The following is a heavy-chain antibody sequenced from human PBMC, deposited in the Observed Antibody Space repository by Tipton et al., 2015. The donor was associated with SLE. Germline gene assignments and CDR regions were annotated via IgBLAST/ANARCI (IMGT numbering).Heavy chain of an antibody. CDR1: GYSISSPVY. V-gene: IGHV4-28*03. D-gene: IGHD3-3*01. J-gene: IGHJ4*02. CDR2: IYHSGRT. Sequence: TLSLTCAVSGYSISSPVYWGWIRQPPGRGLEWIGYIYHSGRTYYNASLKSRVTMSVDTSKNQFSLKLSSVTAVDTAVYYCARGQGDFWSEDYWGQGTLVTVSS. CDR3: ARGQGDFWSEDY.